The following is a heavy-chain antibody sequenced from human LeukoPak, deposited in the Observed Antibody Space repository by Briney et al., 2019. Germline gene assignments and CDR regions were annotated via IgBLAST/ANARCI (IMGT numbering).Heavy chain of an antibody. V-gene: IGHV4-59*08. J-gene: IGHJ6*02. D-gene: IGHD4-17*01. CDR3: ARATVTYSYYYGMDV. CDR1: GVSIRSYY. Sequence: SETLSLTCTVSGVSIRSYYWTWVRQPPGKGLEYIGYIYDSGSTSYNPSLKSRVTISGDTSKNQLSLNLSSVTAADTAVYYCARATVTYSYYYGMDVWGQGTTVTVSS. CDR2: IYDSGST.